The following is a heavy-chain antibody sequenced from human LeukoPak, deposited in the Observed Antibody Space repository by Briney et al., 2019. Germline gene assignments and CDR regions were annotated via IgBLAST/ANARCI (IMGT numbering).Heavy chain of an antibody. CDR1: GYTFTSYA. Sequence: ASVKVSCKASGYTFTSYAMHWVRQAPGQRLEWMGWINAGNGNTKYSQKFQGRVTITRDTSASTAYMELSSLRSEDTAVYYCARDISSKYAFDIWGQGTMVTVSS. D-gene: IGHD3-9*01. CDR2: INAGNGNT. J-gene: IGHJ3*02. V-gene: IGHV1-3*01. CDR3: ARDISSKYAFDI.